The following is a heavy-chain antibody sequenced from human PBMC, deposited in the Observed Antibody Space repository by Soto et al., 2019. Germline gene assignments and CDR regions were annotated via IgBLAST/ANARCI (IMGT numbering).Heavy chain of an antibody. CDR2: IYHSGST. CDR3: ASRPSGAGFDP. Sequence: QLQLQESGPGLVKPSQTLSLTCAVSGGSISSGGYSWSWIRQPPGKGLECIGYIYHSGSTYYNPSLKSRVTISVDRSKNQFSLKLSSVTAADTAVYYCASRPSGAGFDPWGQGTLVTVSS. V-gene: IGHV4-30-2*01. CDR1: GGSISSGGYS. D-gene: IGHD1-26*01. J-gene: IGHJ5*02.